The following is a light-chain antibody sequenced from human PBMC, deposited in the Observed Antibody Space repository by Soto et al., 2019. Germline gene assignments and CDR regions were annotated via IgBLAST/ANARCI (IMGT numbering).Light chain of an antibody. V-gene: IGKV3-11*01. J-gene: IGKJ1*01. Sequence: EIVLTQSPGTLSLSPGERATLSCRASQSVSTYLAWYQQKLGQAPRLLIYGASNRATGIPARFSGSGSGTDFTLTISSLEPEDFEVYYCQQRSDRRTFGQGTKVEIK. CDR2: GAS. CDR3: QQRSDRRT. CDR1: QSVSTY.